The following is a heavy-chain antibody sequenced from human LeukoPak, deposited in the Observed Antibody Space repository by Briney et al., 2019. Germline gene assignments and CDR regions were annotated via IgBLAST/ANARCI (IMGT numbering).Heavy chain of an antibody. CDR3: ATEGPNTYYYYGMDV. J-gene: IGHJ6*02. CDR2: FDPEDGET. V-gene: IGHV1-24*01. CDR1: GYNLTELS. Sequence: GASVKVSCKVSGYNLTELSMHWVRQAPGKGLEWMGGFDPEDGETIYAQKFQSRVTMTEDTSTDTAYMELSSLRSEDTAVYYCATEGPNTYYYYGMDVWGQGTTVTVSS.